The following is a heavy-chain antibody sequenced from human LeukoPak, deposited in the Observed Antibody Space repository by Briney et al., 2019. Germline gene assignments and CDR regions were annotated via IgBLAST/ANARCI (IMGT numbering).Heavy chain of an antibody. V-gene: IGHV4-59*11. D-gene: IGHD6-19*01. CDR3: ARGGSGWDWYFDL. CDR1: GGSISSHY. CDR2: TYYSGST. J-gene: IGHJ2*01. Sequence: PSETLSLTCTVSGGSISSHYWSWIRQPPGQGLEWIGYTYYSGSTNYNPSLKSRVTISIDTSKNLFSLKLSSVTAADTAVYSCARGGSGWDWYFDLWGRGTLVTVSS.